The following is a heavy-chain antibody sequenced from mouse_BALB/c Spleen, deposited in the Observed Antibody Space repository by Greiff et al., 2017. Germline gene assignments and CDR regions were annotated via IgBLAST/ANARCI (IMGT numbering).Heavy chain of an antibody. Sequence: EVQLQQSGAELVKPGASVKLSCTASGFNIKDTYMHWVKQRPEQGLEWIGRIDPANGNTKYDPKFQGKATITADTSSNTAYLQLSSLTSEDTAVYYCARAAVRLPHWYFDVWGAGTTVTVSS. CDR1: GFNIKDTY. D-gene: IGHD1-2*01. J-gene: IGHJ1*01. CDR3: ARAAVRLPHWYFDV. CDR2: IDPANGNT. V-gene: IGHV14-3*02.